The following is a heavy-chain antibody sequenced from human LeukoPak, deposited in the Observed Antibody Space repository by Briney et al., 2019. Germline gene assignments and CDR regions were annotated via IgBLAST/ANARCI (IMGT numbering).Heavy chain of an antibody. D-gene: IGHD3-22*01. J-gene: IGHJ1*01. CDR2: IYYSGST. V-gene: IGHV4-59*08. Sequence: PSETLSLTCTVSGGFISSYYWSWIRQPPGKGLEWIGYIYYSGSTNYNPSLKSRVTISVDTSKNQFSLKLSSVTAADTAVYYCARLDYYDSSGSLGYFQHWGQGTLVTVSS. CDR3: ARLDYYDSSGSLGYFQH. CDR1: GGFISSYY.